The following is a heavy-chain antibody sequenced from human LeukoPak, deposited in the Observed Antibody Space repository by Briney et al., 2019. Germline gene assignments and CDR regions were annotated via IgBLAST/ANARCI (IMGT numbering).Heavy chain of an antibody. CDR3: ARGLGSSSWYVYYYYYMDV. V-gene: IGHV1-2*02. CDR1: GYTFTGYY. D-gene: IGHD6-13*01. Sequence: GASVKVSCKASGYTFTGYYMHWVRQAPGQGLEWMGWINPNSCGTNYAQKFQGRVTMTRDTSISTAYMELSRLRSDDTAVYYCARGLGSSSWYVYYYYYMDVWGKGTTVTISS. J-gene: IGHJ6*03. CDR2: INPNSCGT.